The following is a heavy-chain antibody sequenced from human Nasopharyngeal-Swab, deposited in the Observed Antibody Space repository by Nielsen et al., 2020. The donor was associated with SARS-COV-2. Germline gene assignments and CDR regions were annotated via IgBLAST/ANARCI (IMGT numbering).Heavy chain of an antibody. CDR1: GSTFSSLS. V-gene: IGHV3-21*01. J-gene: IGHJ4*02. CDR2: ISSSSSYI. D-gene: IGHD3-10*01. Sequence: GGSLRLSCAPSGSTFSSLSMNWVRQAPGKVLEWVSSISSSSSYIYYADSVKGRFTIYRDNAKNSLYLQMNSLRAEDTAVYYCARARTAMVRAPFDYWGQGTLVTVSS. CDR3: ARARTAMVRAPFDY.